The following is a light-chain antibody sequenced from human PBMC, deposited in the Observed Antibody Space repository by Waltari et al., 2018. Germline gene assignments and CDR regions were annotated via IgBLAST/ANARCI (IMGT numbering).Light chain of an antibody. Sequence: QSVLTQPPSASGNPGQSVTISCSGRSSNIGSNSVHWYQHLPGTAPKLLIYMSDQRPSGVPDRFFGSKSGTSASLAISGLRSEDEADYYCAAWDDSLSGFYVFGTGTKVTVL. CDR1: SSNIGSNS. CDR3: AAWDDSLSGFYV. CDR2: MSD. J-gene: IGLJ1*01. V-gene: IGLV1-47*01.